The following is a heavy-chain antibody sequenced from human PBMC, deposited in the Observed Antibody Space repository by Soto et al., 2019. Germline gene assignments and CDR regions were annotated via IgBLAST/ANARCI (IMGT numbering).Heavy chain of an antibody. D-gene: IGHD3-16*01. CDR3: VMVDNYVTPTPQDV. J-gene: IGHJ6*02. V-gene: IGHV1-18*01. CDR1: GYIFVDYG. CDR2: ISPYTGNT. Sequence: QVQLVQSGDEVKKPGASVKVSCKASGYIFVDYGIAWVRQAPGQGLEWMGWISPYTGNTHSATKVQGRLTMTTDTSTSTAYMDLGSLTSDDTAVYYCVMVDNYVTPTPQDVWGQGTTVTVSS.